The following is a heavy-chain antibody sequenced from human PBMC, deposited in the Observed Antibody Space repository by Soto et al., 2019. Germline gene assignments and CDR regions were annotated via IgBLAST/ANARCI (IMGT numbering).Heavy chain of an antibody. CDR1: GFTFSTYW. Sequence: EVQLVESGGGLVQPGGSLRLSCAASGFTFSTYWMSWLRQAPGKGLEWVANIQQDGGDKYHVDSVKGRFTISRDNAKNTLYVHIISLGTGDTAVYYCESEAQGVAPKDGSGHWLGCFDLWGRGTRVTVSS. J-gene: IGHJ2*01. V-gene: IGHV3-7*05. CDR2: IQQDGGDK. D-gene: IGHD6-19*01. CDR3: ESEAQGVAPKDGSGHWLGCFDL.